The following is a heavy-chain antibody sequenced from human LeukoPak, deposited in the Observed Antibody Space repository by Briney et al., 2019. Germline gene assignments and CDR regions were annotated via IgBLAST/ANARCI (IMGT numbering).Heavy chain of an antibody. CDR2: IYYSGST. D-gene: IGHD4-17*01. J-gene: IGHJ2*01. CDR1: GDSISSYY. Sequence: SETLSLTCTVSGDSISSYYWSWIRQPPGKELEWIAYIYYSGSTNSNPSLKSRVTISVDTSKNQFSLKLTSVTAADTAVYYCARHVSGDNPYFDLWGRGTLVTVSS. V-gene: IGHV4-59*08. CDR3: ARHVSGDNPYFDL.